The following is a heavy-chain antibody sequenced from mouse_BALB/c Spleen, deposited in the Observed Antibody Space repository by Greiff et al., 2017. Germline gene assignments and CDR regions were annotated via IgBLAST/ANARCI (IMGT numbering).Heavy chain of an antibody. Sequence: EVQGVESGGGLVQPGGSRKLSCAASGFTFSSFGMHWVRQAPEKGLEWVAYISSGSSTIYYADTVKGRFTISRDNPKNTLFLQMTSLRSEDTAMYYCAREGYYYWGQGTTLTVSS. V-gene: IGHV5-17*02. J-gene: IGHJ2*01. D-gene: IGHD2-3*01. CDR3: AREGYYY. CDR1: GFTFSSFG. CDR2: ISSGSSTI.